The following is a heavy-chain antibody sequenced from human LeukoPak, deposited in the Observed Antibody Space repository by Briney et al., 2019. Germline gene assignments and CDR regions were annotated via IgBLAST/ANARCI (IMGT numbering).Heavy chain of an antibody. Sequence: GGSLRLSCAASGFGFSNFWMHSVRQAPGKGLVWVSLIYSAGGTYYADSVKGRLTISRDNSKNTVYVQMNSLRAEDTAVYYCARGYCSGGTCYLGPFDHWGQGTLVTVSS. V-gene: IGHV3-53*01. CDR3: ARGYCSGGTCYLGPFDH. D-gene: IGHD2-15*01. J-gene: IGHJ4*02. CDR1: GFGFSNFW. CDR2: IYSAGGT.